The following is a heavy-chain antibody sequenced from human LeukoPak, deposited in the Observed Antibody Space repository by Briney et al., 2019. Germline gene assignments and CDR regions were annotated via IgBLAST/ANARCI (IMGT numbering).Heavy chain of an antibody. CDR2: INPNSGGT. CDR3: ARAALGVWFGEPLGGPTEY. J-gene: IGHJ4*02. V-gene: IGHV1-2*02. CDR1: GYTFTVYY. Sequence: ASVTVSCKASGYTFTVYYIHWVRQAPGQGLEWMGWINPNSGGTYYAQSFQDRVTMTRDTSISTAYMELSRLRSDDTAVYYCARAALGVWFGEPLGGPTEYWGQGTLVTVSS. D-gene: IGHD3-10*01.